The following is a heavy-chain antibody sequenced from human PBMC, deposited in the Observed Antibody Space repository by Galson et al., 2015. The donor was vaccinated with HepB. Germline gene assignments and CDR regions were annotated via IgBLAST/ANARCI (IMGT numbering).Heavy chain of an antibody. Sequence: SLRLSCAASGFTFSSYWMHWVRQAPGKGLVWVSRINSDGSSTSYADSVKGRFTISRDNAKNTLYLQMNGLRAEDTAVYYCARDRYPYGDYKYFQHWGQGTLVTVSS. CDR1: GFTFSSYW. J-gene: IGHJ1*01. CDR3: ARDRYPYGDYKYFQH. D-gene: IGHD4-17*01. CDR2: INSDGSST. V-gene: IGHV3-74*01.